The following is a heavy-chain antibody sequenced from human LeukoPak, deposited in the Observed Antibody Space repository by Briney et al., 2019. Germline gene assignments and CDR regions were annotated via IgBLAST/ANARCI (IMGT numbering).Heavy chain of an antibody. V-gene: IGHV3-53*01. Sequence: PGGSLRLSCAASGFTVSSNYMSWVRQTPGKGLEWVSVIYSGGGTYYPDSVKGRFTISRDNSKNTLYVQMNSLRAEDTAVYYCARVSDYGGNSFDYWGQGTLVTVSS. CDR1: GFTVSSNY. CDR2: IYSGGGT. D-gene: IGHD4-23*01. CDR3: ARVSDYGGNSFDY. J-gene: IGHJ4*02.